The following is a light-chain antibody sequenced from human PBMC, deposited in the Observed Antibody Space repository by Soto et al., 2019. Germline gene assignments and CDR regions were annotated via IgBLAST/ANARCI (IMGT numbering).Light chain of an antibody. J-gene: IGKJ5*01. CDR3: MQPLDLPVT. CDR2: LAS. CDR1: QSLLHTNAYHY. Sequence: DTLLTQLPLSLSVTPVEPASLSCRSSQSLLHTNAYHYLDWYLQKPLQSPQLLIYLASYRASGVPDRFSGSGSGTEFTLRISRVEAEDVGVYYCMQPLDLPVTFGQGTRLEI. V-gene: IGKV2-28*01.